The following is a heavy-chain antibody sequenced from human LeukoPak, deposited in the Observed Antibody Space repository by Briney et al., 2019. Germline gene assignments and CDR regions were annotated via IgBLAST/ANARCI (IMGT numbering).Heavy chain of an antibody. CDR1: GFSFSSCE. CDR3: ARRYCSSTSCTLDY. D-gene: IGHD2-2*01. Sequence: GGSLRLSCAASGFSFSSCEMNWVRQAPGKGLEWISYISSSGTTIYYADSVKGRFTISRDNAKNSLFLQMNSLRAEDTAVYYCARRYCSSTSCTLDYWGQGTLVTVSS. CDR2: ISSSGTTI. J-gene: IGHJ4*02. V-gene: IGHV3-48*03.